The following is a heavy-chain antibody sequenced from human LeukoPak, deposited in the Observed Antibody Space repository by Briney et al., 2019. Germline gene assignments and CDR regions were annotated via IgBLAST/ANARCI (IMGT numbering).Heavy chain of an antibody. CDR2: IWDDGSNN. J-gene: IGHJ4*02. CDR1: GFTFSYYA. Sequence: GGSLRLSCAASGFTFSYYAIHWVRQAPGKGLEWVGFIWDDGSNNYHADSVKGRFTISRDNSINMVYLQMNSLRSEDTDIYISGRDKGLITRQCYFDYWGQGELITVPS. CDR3: GRDKGLITRQCYFDY. D-gene: IGHD3-22*01. V-gene: IGHV3-30*02.